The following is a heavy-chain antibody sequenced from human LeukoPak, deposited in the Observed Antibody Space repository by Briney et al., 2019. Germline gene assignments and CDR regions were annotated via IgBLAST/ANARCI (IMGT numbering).Heavy chain of an antibody. V-gene: IGHV3-21*01. CDR2: ISSSSSYI. D-gene: IGHD1-26*01. CDR3: ARVPGREYYYYYMDV. Sequence: GSLRLSCAASGFTFSSYSMNWVRQAPGKGLEWVSSISSSSSYIYYADSVKGRFTISRDNAKNSLYLQMNSLRAEDTAVYYCARVPGREYYYYYMDVWGKGTTVTVSS. CDR1: GFTFSSYS. J-gene: IGHJ6*03.